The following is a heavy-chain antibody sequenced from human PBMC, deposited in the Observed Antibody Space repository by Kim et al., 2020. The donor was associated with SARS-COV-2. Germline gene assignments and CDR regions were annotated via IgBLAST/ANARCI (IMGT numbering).Heavy chain of an antibody. CDR3: ASMAGTWYFQH. CDR2: IYYSGST. J-gene: IGHJ1*01. V-gene: IGHV4-59*13. Sequence: SETLSITCTVSGGSISSYYWSWIRQPPGKGLEYIGYIYYSGSTNYNPSLKSRVTISVDTSKNQFSLKLSSVTAADTAVYYCASMAGTWYFQHWGQGTLVTVSS. CDR1: GGSISSYY. D-gene: IGHD6-19*01.